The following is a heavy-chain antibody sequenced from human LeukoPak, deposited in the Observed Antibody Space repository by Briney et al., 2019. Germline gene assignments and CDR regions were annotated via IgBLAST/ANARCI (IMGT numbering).Heavy chain of an antibody. CDR1: GYTFTSNY. V-gene: IGHV1-46*01. CDR3: ARDQEGFDY. CDR2: IYPRDGST. J-gene: IGHJ4*02. Sequence: ASVKVSCKASGYTFTSNYIHWVRQAPGQGLEWMGMIYPRDGSTSXAQKLQGRVTVTRDTSTSTVHMELSGLRSEDTAVYYCARDQEGFDYWGQGTLVTVSS.